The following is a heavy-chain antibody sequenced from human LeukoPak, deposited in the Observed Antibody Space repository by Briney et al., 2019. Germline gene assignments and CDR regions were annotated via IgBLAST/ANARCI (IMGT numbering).Heavy chain of an antibody. D-gene: IGHD5-18*01. V-gene: IGHV1-2*02. CDR2: INPNSGGT. J-gene: IGHJ5*02. CDR1: GYTFTGYY. CDR3: ARDHLDTAMATDWFDP. Sequence: EASVKVSCTASGYTFTGYYMHWVRQAPGQGLEWMGWINPNSGGTNYAQKFQGRVTMTRDTSISTAYMELSRLRSDDTAVYYCARDHLDTAMATDWFDPWGQGTLVTVSS.